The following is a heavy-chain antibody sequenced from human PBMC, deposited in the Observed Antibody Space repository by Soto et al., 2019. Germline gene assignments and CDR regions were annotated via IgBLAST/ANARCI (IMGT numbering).Heavy chain of an antibody. D-gene: IGHD6-13*01. CDR1: GYTFSGYY. V-gene: IGHV1-18*04. J-gene: IGHJ6*02. CDR2: INPNNGST. Sequence: DGVKVSCKASGYTFSGYYMHWVRQAPGQALEWMGWINPNNGSTNYAQKLQGRVTMTTDTSTSTAYMELRSLRSDDTAVYYCARDHLSRSWYVHYYYYGMDVWGQGTTVTVSS. CDR3: ARDHLSRSWYVHYYYYGMDV.